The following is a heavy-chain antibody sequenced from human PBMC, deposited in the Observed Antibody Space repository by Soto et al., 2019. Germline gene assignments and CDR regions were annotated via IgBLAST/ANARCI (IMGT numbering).Heavy chain of an antibody. CDR2: IWSDGSNK. Sequence: QVQLVESGGGVVQPGRSLRLSCAASGFTFSSYGMHWVRQAPGKGLEWVAVIWSDGSNKYYADSVKGRFTISRDNSKNTLYLQMNSLRAEDTAVYYCARETDFEAAALPDYYYYGMDVWGQGTTVTVSS. CDR3: ARETDFEAAALPDYYYYGMDV. D-gene: IGHD6-13*01. CDR1: GFTFSSYG. J-gene: IGHJ6*02. V-gene: IGHV3-33*01.